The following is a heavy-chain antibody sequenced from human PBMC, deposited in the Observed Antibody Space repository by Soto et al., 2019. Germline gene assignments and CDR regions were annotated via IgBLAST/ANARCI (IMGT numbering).Heavy chain of an antibody. Sequence: SETLSLTCTVACGSISNFDWSRIRQPPGKGLEWIGYLYYSGSTNYNPSLKSRVTISVDTSKNQVSLKLSSVTAADTAVYYCARGRGYSYVENWGQGTLVTVSS. V-gene: IGHV4-59*01. J-gene: IGHJ4*02. D-gene: IGHD5-18*01. CDR1: CGSISNFD. CDR2: LYYSGST. CDR3: ARGRGYSYVEN.